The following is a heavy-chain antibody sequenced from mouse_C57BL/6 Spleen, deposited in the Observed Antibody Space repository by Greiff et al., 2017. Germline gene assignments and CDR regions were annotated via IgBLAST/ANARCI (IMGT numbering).Heavy chain of an antibody. J-gene: IGHJ4*01. V-gene: IGHV1-81*01. CDR1: GYTFTSYG. CDR3: ARSDSYYRNYVAMDY. CDR2: IYPRSGNT. D-gene: IGHD2-5*01. Sequence: SGAELARPGASVKLSCKASGYTFTSYGISWVKQRTGQGLEWIGEIYPRSGNTYYNEKFKGKATLTADKSSSTAYMELRSLTSEDSAVYFCARSDSYYRNYVAMDYWGQGTSVTVSS.